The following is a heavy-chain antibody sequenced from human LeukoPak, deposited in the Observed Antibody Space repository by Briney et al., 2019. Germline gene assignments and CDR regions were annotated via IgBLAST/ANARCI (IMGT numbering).Heavy chain of an antibody. CDR3: AREGNPYGDYAFDI. CDR2: ISSSSSYI. CDR1: GFTFSSYS. V-gene: IGHV3-21*01. Sequence: GGSLRLSCAASGFTFSSYSMNWVRQAPGKGLEWVSSISSSSSYIYYADSVKGRFTISRDNAKNSLYLQMNSLRAEDTAVYYCAREGNPYGDYAFDIWGQGTMVTVSS. D-gene: IGHD4-17*01. J-gene: IGHJ3*02.